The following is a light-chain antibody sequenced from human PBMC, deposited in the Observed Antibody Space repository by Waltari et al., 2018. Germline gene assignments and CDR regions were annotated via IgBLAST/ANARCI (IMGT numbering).Light chain of an antibody. V-gene: IGKV3-20*01. CDR2: GAS. CDR3: QHYLRLPVT. CDR1: QSVTRA. J-gene: IGKJ1*01. Sequence: EIVLTQSPGTLSVSPGESATISCRTGQSVTRALAWYQQKPGQAPRLLIYGASNRATGIPDRFSGSGSGTDFSLTISSLEPEDFAVYYCQHYLRLPVTFGQGTKVEVK.